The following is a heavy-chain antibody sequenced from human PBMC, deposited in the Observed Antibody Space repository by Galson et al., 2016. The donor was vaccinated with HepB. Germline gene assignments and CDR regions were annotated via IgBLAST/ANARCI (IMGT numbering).Heavy chain of an antibody. D-gene: IGHD6-19*01. Sequence: SLRLSCAASGFKFNDFGMHWVRQAPGKGLEWVSGIDLNSRIIGYVDSVKGRFTISRDNAKSTLYLQMDSLRPEDTAFYYCARGSGWITSHSGQGTLVTVS. CDR3: ARGSGWITSH. CDR1: GFKFNDFG. CDR2: IDLNSRII. J-gene: IGHJ4*02. V-gene: IGHV3-9*01.